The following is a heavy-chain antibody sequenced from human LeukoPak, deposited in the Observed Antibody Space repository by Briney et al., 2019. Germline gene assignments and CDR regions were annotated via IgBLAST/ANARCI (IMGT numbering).Heavy chain of an antibody. D-gene: IGHD6-6*01. CDR2: IIPIFGTA. V-gene: IGHV1-69*05. J-gene: IGHJ4*02. CDR1: GGTFSSYA. CDR3: ARSIAARPYYFDY. Sequence: SVKVSCKASGGTFSSYAISWVRQAPGQGLEWMGGIIPIFGTANYAQKFQGRVTVTTDESTSTAYMELSSLRSEDTAVYYCARSIAARPYYFDYWGQGTLVTVSS.